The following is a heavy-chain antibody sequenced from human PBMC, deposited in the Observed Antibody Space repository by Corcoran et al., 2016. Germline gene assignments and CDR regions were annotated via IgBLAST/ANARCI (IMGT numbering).Heavy chain of an antibody. V-gene: IGHV2-26*01. CDR3: ALSFYSISSRWFDP. D-gene: IGHD6-6*01. CDR2: IFSNDEK. CDR1: GFSLSNARMG. Sequence: QVTLKESGPVLVKPTETLTLTCTVSGFSLSNARMGVSWIRQPPGKALEWLAHIFSNDEKSYSKSLKSRLTISKDTSKSQVGLTMTNMDPVDTAPYYCALSFYSISSRWFDPWGHGTLLPVSS. J-gene: IGHJ5*02.